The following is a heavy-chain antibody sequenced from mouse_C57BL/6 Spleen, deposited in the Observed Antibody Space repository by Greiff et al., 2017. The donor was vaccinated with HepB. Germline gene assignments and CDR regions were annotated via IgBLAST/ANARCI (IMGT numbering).Heavy chain of an antibody. J-gene: IGHJ2*01. Sequence: QVQLQQPGAELVKPGASVKLSCKASGYTFTSYWMHWVKQRPGRGLEWIGRIDPNSGGTKYNEKFKSKATLTVDKPSSTAYMQRSSLTSEDSAVYYCATKPVYYSNYDFDYWGQGTTLTVSS. CDR3: ATKPVYYSNYDFDY. CDR1: GYTFTSYW. V-gene: IGHV1-72*01. D-gene: IGHD2-5*01. CDR2: IDPNSGGT.